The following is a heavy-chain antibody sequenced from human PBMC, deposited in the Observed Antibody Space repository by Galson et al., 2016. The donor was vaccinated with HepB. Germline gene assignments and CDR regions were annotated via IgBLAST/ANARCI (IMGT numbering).Heavy chain of an antibody. V-gene: IGHV1-3*01. Sequence: SVKVSCKASGYTFTSYTIHWVRQAPGQGLEWMGWINAGTGNTKYSQNFQGRVTITRDTSASTAYMELSRLRSEDTALYNCAKDLGHNIFTGYTYYYFYGMDVWGQGTTVTVSS. CDR1: GYTFTSYT. CDR2: INAGTGNT. J-gene: IGHJ6*02. CDR3: AKDLGHNIFTGYTYYYFYGMDV. D-gene: IGHD3-9*01.